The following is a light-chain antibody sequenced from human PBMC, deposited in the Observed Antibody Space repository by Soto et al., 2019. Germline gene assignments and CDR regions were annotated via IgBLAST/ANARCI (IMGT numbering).Light chain of an antibody. CDR2: ENG. J-gene: IGLJ1*01. Sequence: QSVLSQPPSASGTPGQRVTISCSGSSSNIGRNYIYWYQQLPGTAPKLIIFENGQRPSGVPDRFSGSKSGTSASLAITGLRPEDEADYYCATWDDGLSGYVFATGTKVTVL. V-gene: IGLV1-47*01. CDR1: SSNIGRNY. CDR3: ATWDDGLSGYV.